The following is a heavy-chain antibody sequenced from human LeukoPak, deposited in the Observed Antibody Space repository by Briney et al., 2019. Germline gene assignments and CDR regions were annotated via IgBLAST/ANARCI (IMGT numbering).Heavy chain of an antibody. CDR3: ARHPSGYCSSTSCPMSI. V-gene: IGHV5-51*01. CDR2: IYPGDSDT. CDR1: GYSFTSYW. J-gene: IGHJ3*02. D-gene: IGHD2-2*03. Sequence: GESLKISCKGSGYSFTSYWIGWVRQMPGKGLEWMGIIYPGDSDTRYSPSFQGQVTISADKSISTAYLQWSSLKASDTAMYYCARHPSGYCSSTSCPMSIWGQGTMVTVSS.